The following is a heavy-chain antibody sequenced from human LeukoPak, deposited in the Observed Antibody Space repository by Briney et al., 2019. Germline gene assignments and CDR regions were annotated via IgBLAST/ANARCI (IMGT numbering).Heavy chain of an antibody. V-gene: IGHV3-23*01. D-gene: IGHD6-6*01. CDR3: AKSRSSMNYYYYYGMDV. J-gene: IGHJ6*02. CDR2: ISGSGGST. Sequence: RPGGSLRLSCAASGFTFSSHAMSWVRQAPGKGLEGVSAISGSGGSTYYADSVKGRFTISRDNSKNTLYLQMNSLRAEDTAVYYCAKSRSSMNYYYYYGMDVWGQGTTVTVSS. CDR1: GFTFSSHA.